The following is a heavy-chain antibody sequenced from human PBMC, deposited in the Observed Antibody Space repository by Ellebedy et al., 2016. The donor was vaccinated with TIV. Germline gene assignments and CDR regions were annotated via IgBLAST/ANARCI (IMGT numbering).Heavy chain of an antibody. CDR1: GGSFSGYY. V-gene: IGHV4-34*01. Sequence: SQTLSLTXXVYGGSFSGYYWSWIRQPPGKGLEWIGEINHSGSTNYNPSLKSRVTIPVDTSKNQFSLKLSSVTAADTAVYYCARGRYSSGWYDYWGQGTLVTVSS. CDR3: ARGRYSSGWYDY. CDR2: INHSGST. D-gene: IGHD6-19*01. J-gene: IGHJ4*02.